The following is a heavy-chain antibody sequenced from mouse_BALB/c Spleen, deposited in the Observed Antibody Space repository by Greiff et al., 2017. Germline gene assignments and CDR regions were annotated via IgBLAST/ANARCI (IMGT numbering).Heavy chain of an antibody. D-gene: IGHD2-1*01. V-gene: IGHV3-2*02. Sequence: DVQLVESGPGLVKPSQSLSLTCTVTGYSITSDYAWTWIRQFPGNKLAWMGYISYSGSTSYNPSLKSRISITRDTSKNQFFLQLNSVTTEDTATYYCARQGFYYGNYDDAMDYWGQGTSVTVSS. J-gene: IGHJ4*01. CDR2: ISYSGST. CDR3: ARQGFYYGNYDDAMDY. CDR1: GYSITSDYA.